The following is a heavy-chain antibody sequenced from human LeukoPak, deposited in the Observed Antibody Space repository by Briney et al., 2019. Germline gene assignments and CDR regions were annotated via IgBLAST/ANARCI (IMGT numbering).Heavy chain of an antibody. CDR2: ISGSGGST. CDR3: AKQYYDILCALDP. Sequence: ETLSLTCTVSGGSLSSIYYYLGWIRQPPGKGLEWVSAISGSGGSTYYADSVKGRFTISRDNSKNTLYLQMNSLRAEDTAVYYCAKQYYDILCALDPWGQGTLVTVSS. D-gene: IGHD3-9*01. CDR1: GGSLSSIYYY. J-gene: IGHJ5*02. V-gene: IGHV3-23*01.